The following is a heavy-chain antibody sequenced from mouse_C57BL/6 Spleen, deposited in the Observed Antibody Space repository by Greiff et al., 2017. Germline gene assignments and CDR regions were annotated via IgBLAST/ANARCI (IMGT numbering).Heavy chain of an antibody. D-gene: IGHD2-1*01. Sequence: VQLQQPGAELVMPGASVKLSCKASGYTFTSYWMHWVKQRPGQGLEWIGEIDPSDSYTNYNQKFKGKSTLTVDKSSSTAYMQLSSLTSEDSAVYYCARLDGNPYYYAMDYWGQGTSVTVSS. J-gene: IGHJ4*01. CDR3: ARLDGNPYYYAMDY. V-gene: IGHV1-69*01. CDR2: IDPSDSYT. CDR1: GYTFTSYW.